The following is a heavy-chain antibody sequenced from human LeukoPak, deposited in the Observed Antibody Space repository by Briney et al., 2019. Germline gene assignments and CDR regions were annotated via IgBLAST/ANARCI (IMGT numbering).Heavy chain of an antibody. CDR1: GFPYSRYE. Sequence: GGSLRLSYAASGFPYSRYELMGLGQAPRKGRAGVSCISSSGSTIYYTDSVKGRFTISRDNAKNSLYLQMNSLRAEDTAVYYCAELGITMIGGVWGKGTTVTISS. D-gene: IGHD3-10*02. J-gene: IGHJ6*04. CDR3: AELGITMIGGV. CDR2: ISSSGSTI. V-gene: IGHV3-48*03.